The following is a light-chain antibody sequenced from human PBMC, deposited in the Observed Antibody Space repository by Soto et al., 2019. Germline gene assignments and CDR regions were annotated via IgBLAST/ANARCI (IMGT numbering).Light chain of an antibody. CDR2: KAS. Sequence: DIPMTQSPSPLSGSVGDRVTITCRASQTISSWLAWYQQKPGKAPKLLIYKASTLKSGVPSRFSGSGSGTEFTITISSLQPDDVATYYCQHYNSYSEAFGQGTKVEL. CDR1: QTISSW. V-gene: IGKV1-5*03. CDR3: QHYNSYSEA. J-gene: IGKJ1*01.